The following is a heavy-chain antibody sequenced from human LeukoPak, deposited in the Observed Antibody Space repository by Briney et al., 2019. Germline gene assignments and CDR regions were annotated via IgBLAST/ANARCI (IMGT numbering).Heavy chain of an antibody. V-gene: IGHV3-48*03. CDR2: ISSSGSTI. CDR3: ARDDVVGATKADY. J-gene: IGHJ4*02. Sequence: GGSLRLSCAASGFTFSSYEMNRVRQAPGKGLEWVSYISSSGSTIYYADSVKGRFTISRDNAKNSLYLQMNSLRAEDTAVYYCARDDVVGATKADYWGQGTLVTVSS. CDR1: GFTFSSYE. D-gene: IGHD1-26*01.